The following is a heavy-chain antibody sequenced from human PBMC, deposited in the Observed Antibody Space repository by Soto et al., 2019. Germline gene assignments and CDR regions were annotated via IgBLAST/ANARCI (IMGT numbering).Heavy chain of an antibody. CDR1: GFTFSSYD. Sequence: EVQLVESGGGLVQPGGSLRLSCAASGFTFSSYDMHWVRQATGKGLEWVSAIGTAGDTYYPGSVKGRFTISRENAKNSLYIQMNSLRAGDTAVYYCARGGYCSGGSCTPFDPWGQGTLVTVSS. V-gene: IGHV3-13*01. CDR2: IGTAGDT. D-gene: IGHD2-15*01. CDR3: ARGGYCSGGSCTPFDP. J-gene: IGHJ5*02.